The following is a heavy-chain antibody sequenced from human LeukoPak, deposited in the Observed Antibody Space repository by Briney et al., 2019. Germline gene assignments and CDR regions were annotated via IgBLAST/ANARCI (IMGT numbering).Heavy chain of an antibody. CDR1: GGTFSSYT. CDR2: IIPIFGTA. V-gene: IGHV1-69*06. CDR3: ARAAYSYGFHDAFDI. D-gene: IGHD5-18*01. Sequence: SVKVSCKASGGTFSSYTISWVRQAPGQGLEWMGGIIPIFGTANYAQKFQGRVTITADKSTSTAYMELSSLRSEDTAVYYCARAAYSYGFHDAFDIWGQGTMDTVSS. J-gene: IGHJ3*02.